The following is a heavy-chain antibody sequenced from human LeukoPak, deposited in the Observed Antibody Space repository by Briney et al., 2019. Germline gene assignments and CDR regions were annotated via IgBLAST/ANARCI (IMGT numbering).Heavy chain of an antibody. Sequence: ASVKVSCKASGYTFTSYVISWVRQAPGQGLECMGWINAYNGNTNYAQKLQGRVTMTTDTSTSTDYMELRSLRSDDTAVYYCARVITYYCGSGSYYSHYLQDYWGQGTLVTVSS. D-gene: IGHD3-10*01. CDR2: INAYNGNT. CDR3: ARVITYYCGSGSYYSHYLQDY. J-gene: IGHJ4*02. CDR1: GYTFTSYV. V-gene: IGHV1-18*01.